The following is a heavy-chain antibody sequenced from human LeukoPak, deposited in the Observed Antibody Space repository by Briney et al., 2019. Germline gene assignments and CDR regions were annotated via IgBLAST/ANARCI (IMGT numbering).Heavy chain of an antibody. J-gene: IGHJ4*02. CDR1: GGSISSTNW. V-gene: IGHV4-4*02. CDR3: ARGRGQDYGDYYFDY. D-gene: IGHD4-17*01. Sequence: SETLSLTCAVSGGSISSTNWWSWVRPPPGKGLEWIGEIYHSGSTNYNPSLKSRVTISVDKSKNQFSLKLSSVTAADTAVYYCARGRGQDYGDYYFDYWGQGTLVTVSS. CDR2: IYHSGST.